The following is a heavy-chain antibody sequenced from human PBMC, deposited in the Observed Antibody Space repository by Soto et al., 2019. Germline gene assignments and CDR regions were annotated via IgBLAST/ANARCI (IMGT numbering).Heavy chain of an antibody. V-gene: IGHV6-1*01. Sequence: PSQTLSLTCAISGDSVSSDSAAWNGIRQSPSRGLEWLGRAYYRSKWYIEYAPSVNSRITINPDTSKNQLSLQLISVNPEDTAVYYCVRSRVFIAVTSVTNYYYYYGMDVWGQGTTVTVSS. D-gene: IGHD6-19*01. CDR2: AYYRSKWYI. J-gene: IGHJ6*02. CDR3: VRSRVFIAVTSVTNYYYYYGMDV. CDR1: GDSVSSDSAA.